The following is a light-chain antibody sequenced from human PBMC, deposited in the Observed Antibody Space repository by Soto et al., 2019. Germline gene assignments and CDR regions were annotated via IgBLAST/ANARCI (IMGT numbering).Light chain of an antibody. V-gene: IGLV2-11*01. CDR2: DVS. J-gene: IGLJ1*01. Sequence: QSALTQPRSVSGSPGQSVTISCTGTSSDVGGYNSVSWYQQHPGKAPKLMIYDVSKRPSGVPDRFSGSKSGNTASLTISGLQAEDEADYYCCSYAGTYTFEVFGTGTKVTVL. CDR1: SSDVGGYNS. CDR3: CSYAGTYTFEV.